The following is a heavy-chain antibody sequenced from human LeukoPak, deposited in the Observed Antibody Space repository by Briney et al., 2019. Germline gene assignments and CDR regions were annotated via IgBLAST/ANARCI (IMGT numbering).Heavy chain of an antibody. CDR1: GGSISSSSYY. Sequence: PSETLSLTCTVSGGSISSSSYYWGWIRQPPGKGLEWIGSIYYSGSTYYNPSLKSRFTTSVDTSKNQFSLKLSSVTAAGTAVYYCARPSEQLARAPGYYYYYMDFWGKGTTVTVSS. V-gene: IGHV4-39*01. J-gene: IGHJ6*03. D-gene: IGHD6-6*01. CDR2: IYYSGST. CDR3: ARPSEQLARAPGYYYYYMDF.